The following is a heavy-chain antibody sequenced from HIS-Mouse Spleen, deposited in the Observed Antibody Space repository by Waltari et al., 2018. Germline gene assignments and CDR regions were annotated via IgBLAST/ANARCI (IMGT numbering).Heavy chain of an antibody. CDR2: IKSKTDGGTT. J-gene: IGHJ4*02. Sequence: EVQLVESGGGWVKPGGSLRLSCAASGFTFSNAVMHWVRQAPGKGLEWVCRIKSKTDGGTTDYAAPVKGRFTISRDDSKNTLYLQMNSLKTEDTAVYYCTTVDYWGQGTLVTVSS. CDR3: TTVDY. CDR1: GFTFSNAV. V-gene: IGHV3-15*01.